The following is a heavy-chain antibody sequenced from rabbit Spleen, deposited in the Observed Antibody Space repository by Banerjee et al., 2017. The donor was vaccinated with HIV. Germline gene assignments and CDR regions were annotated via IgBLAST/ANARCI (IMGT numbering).Heavy chain of an antibody. Sequence: QSLEESGGDLVKPGASLTLTCIASGVSSSSSYHMCWVRQAPGKGLEGIGCIYTGSGGSTYYASWAKGRFTISKTSSTTVTLQMTSLTAADTATYFCAREVLYAAYAGFGDATMYYFDLWGQGTLVTVS. CDR2: IYTGSGGST. CDR3: AREVLYAAYAGFGDATMYYFDL. D-gene: IGHD5-1*01. J-gene: IGHJ4*01. V-gene: IGHV1S40*01. CDR1: GVSSSSSYH.